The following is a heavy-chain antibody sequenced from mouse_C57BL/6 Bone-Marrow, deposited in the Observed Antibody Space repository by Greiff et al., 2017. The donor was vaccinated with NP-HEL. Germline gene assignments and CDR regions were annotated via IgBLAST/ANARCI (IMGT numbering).Heavy chain of an antibody. CDR3: ARVTTVVASYYFDY. V-gene: IGHV1-64*01. Sequence: QVQLQQPGAELVKPGASVKWSCKASGYTFTSYWMHWVKQRPGQGLEWIGMIHPNSGSTNYNEKFKSKATLTVDKSSSTAYMQLSSLTSEDSAVYYCARVTTVVASYYFDYWGQGTTLTVSS. CDR2: IHPNSGST. D-gene: IGHD1-1*01. J-gene: IGHJ2*01. CDR1: GYTFTSYW.